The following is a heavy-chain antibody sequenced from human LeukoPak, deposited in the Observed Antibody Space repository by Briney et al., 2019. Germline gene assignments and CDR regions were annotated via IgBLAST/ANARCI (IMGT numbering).Heavy chain of an antibody. D-gene: IGHD3-10*01. CDR3: ARGSYYGSGSYTGYYYYMDV. Sequence: ASVKVSCKASGYTFTSYAMHWVRQAPGQRLEWMGWINAGNGNTKYSQEFQGRVTITRDTSASTAYMELSSLRSEDMAVYYCARGSYYGSGSYTGYYYYMDVWGKGTTVTVSS. CDR2: INAGNGNT. CDR1: GYTFTSYA. J-gene: IGHJ6*03. V-gene: IGHV1-3*03.